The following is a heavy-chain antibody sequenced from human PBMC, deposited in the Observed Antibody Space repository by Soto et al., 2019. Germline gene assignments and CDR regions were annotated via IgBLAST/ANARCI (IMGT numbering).Heavy chain of an antibody. J-gene: IGHJ4*02. D-gene: IGHD2-8*02. CDR3: ARVRCSCTGHNCYPDFEV. V-gene: IGHV1-69*13. Sequence: SVKVSCKASGGTFSSYAMSWVGQAPVRGLEWMGGIIPIVGTAKYAQKFQGRVTITADESTSTACMDLCSLRAEDSAVYYCARVRCSCTGHNCYPDFEVWGQGSVVTLSS. CDR2: IIPIVGTA. CDR1: GGTFSSYA.